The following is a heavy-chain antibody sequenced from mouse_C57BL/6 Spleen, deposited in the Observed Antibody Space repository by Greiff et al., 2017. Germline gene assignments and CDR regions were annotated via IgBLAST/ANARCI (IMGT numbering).Heavy chain of an antibody. D-gene: IGHD2-4*01. CDR1: GYTFTSYW. CDR2: IDPSDSYT. V-gene: IGHV1-50*01. Sequence: QVQLQQPGAELVKPGASVKLSCKASGYTFTSYWMQWVKQRPGQGLEWIGEIDPSDSYTNYNQKFKGKATLTVDTSSSTAYMQLSSLTSEDSAVYDCARGRLRPHYYAMDYWGQGTSVTVSS. CDR3: ARGRLRPHYYAMDY. J-gene: IGHJ4*01.